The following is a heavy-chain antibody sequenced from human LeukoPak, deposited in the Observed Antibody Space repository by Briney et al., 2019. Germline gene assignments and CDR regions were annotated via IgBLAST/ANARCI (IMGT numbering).Heavy chain of an antibody. CDR1: GGSFSGYY. CDR3: ARGQWKGAFDI. V-gene: IGHV4-34*01. J-gene: IGHJ3*02. D-gene: IGHD6-19*01. Sequence: SETLSLTCAVYGGSFSGYYWSWIRQPPGKGLEWIGEINHSGSTNYNPSLKSRVTISVDTSKNQFSLKLSSVTTADTAVYYCARGQWKGAFDIWGQGTMVTVSS. CDR2: INHSGST.